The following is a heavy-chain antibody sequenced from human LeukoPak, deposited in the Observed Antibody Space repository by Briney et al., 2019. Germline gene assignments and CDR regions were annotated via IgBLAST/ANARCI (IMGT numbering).Heavy chain of an antibody. CDR2: ISYDGSNK. CDR1: GFTFSSYA. Sequence: GGSLRLSCAASGFTFSSYAMHWVRQAPGKGLEWVAVISYDGSNKYYADSVKGRFTISRDNSKNTLYLQMNSLRAEDTAVYYCARDSVGATTGTLDYWGQGTLVTVSS. D-gene: IGHD1-26*01. CDR3: ARDSVGATTGTLDY. V-gene: IGHV3-30-3*01. J-gene: IGHJ4*02.